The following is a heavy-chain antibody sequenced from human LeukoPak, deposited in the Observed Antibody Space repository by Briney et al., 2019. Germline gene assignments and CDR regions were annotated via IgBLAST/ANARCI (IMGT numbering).Heavy chain of an antibody. V-gene: IGHV5-51*01. CDR2: IYPGDSET. J-gene: IGHJ5*02. CDR3: ARLSPYVLDP. D-gene: IGHD3-16*01. Sequence: GESLKISCKGSGYTFTNYWIGWVRQMPGKGLEWMGIIYPGDSETRYSPSFQGQVTISADKSISTAYLQWSSLKASDTAMYYCARLSPYVLDPWGQGTLVTVSS. CDR1: GYTFTNYW.